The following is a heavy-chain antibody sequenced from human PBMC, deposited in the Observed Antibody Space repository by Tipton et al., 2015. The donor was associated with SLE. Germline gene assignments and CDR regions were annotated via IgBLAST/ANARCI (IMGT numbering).Heavy chain of an antibody. Sequence: TLSLTCTVSGGSITTSYWSWVRQPPGKGLEWTGYIYYTGNTNYNPSLTSRVAISVDTSKNQISLKLYSVTAADTAVYYCARLSGTRAPVWGQGTTVTVSS. CDR3: ARLSGTRAPV. V-gene: IGHV4-59*08. J-gene: IGHJ6*02. CDR1: GGSITTSY. D-gene: IGHD3-3*01. CDR2: IYYTGNT.